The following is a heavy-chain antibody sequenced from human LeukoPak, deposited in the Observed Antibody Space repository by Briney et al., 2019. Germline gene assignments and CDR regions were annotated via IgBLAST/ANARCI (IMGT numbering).Heavy chain of an antibody. CDR1: AYTPTELS. Sequence: PSVNASSKLYAYTPTELSMHWERQAHGKGLEWKGGFEPEDGETIYAQKFQGRVTMTEDTSTDTAYMELSSLRSEDTAVYYCASLRRVYSSGWADWFDPWGQGTLVTVSS. J-gene: IGHJ5*02. CDR2: FEPEDGET. CDR3: ASLRRVYSSGWADWFDP. V-gene: IGHV1-24*01. D-gene: IGHD6-19*01.